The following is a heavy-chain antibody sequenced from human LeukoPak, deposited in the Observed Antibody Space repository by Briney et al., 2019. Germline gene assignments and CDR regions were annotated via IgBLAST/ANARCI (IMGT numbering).Heavy chain of an antibody. J-gene: IGHJ5*02. CDR3: AKDPGSGYDSP. CDR2: ISGSGGST. CDR1: GFTFSSYA. V-gene: IGHV3-23*01. D-gene: IGHD5-12*01. Sequence: GGSLRLSCAASGFTFSSYAMSWVRQAPGKGPEWVSAISGSGGSTYYADSVKGRFTISRDNSKNTLYLQMNSLRAEDTAVYYCAKDPGSGYDSPWGQGTLVTVSS.